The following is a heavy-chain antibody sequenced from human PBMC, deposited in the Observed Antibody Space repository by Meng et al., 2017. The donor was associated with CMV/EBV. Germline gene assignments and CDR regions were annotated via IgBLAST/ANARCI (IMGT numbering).Heavy chain of an antibody. CDR3: AGLAKAADTQWSYYYGMDV. V-gene: IGHV4-34*01. CDR1: GGSFGGYY. CDR2: INHSGST. Sequence: SETLSLTCAVYGGSFGGYYWSWIRQPPGKGLEWIGEINHSGSTNYNPFLKSRVTISLNTSKDQFSLKLSSVTAADTAVYYCAGLAKAADTQWSYYYGMDVWGQGTTVTVSS. J-gene: IGHJ6*02. D-gene: IGHD6-13*01.